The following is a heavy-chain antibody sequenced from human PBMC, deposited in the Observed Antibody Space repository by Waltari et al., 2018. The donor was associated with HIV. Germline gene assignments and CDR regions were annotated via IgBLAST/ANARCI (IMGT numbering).Heavy chain of an antibody. CDR2: IYHSGST. J-gene: IGHJ3*02. D-gene: IGHD3-16*01. CDR1: AGSIRSSIW. CDR3: ARAQIHDYVTHVGAFDI. V-gene: IGHV4-4*02. Sequence: QAPPQASRPGLVSTSGPLPLPRAAYAGSIRSSIWWSWVRQLPGKGLEWIGEIYHSGSTNYNPSLKSRVTISVDKSKNQFSLKLSSVTAADTAVYYCARAQIHDYVTHVGAFDIWGQGTMVTVSS.